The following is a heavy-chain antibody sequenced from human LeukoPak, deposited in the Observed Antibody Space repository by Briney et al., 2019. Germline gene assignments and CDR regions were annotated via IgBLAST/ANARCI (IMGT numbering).Heavy chain of an antibody. J-gene: IGHJ6*02. V-gene: IGHV3-21*01. D-gene: IGHD5-12*01. Sequence: PGGSLRLSCAASGFTFSSYTMNWVRQAPGKGLEWVSSISSSGTYIYYADSVKGRFTISRDNAKNSLYLQMNSLRDEDTAVYYCARPMVATTYHNYGMDVWGQGTTVTVSS. CDR1: GFTFSSYT. CDR3: ARPMVATTYHNYGMDV. CDR2: ISSSGTYI.